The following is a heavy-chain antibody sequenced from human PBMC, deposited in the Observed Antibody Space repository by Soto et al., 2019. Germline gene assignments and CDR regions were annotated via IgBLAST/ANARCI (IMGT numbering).Heavy chain of an antibody. CDR3: AHVRSGPRIEDYLGYYFDY. CDR1: GFSLNTREVG. Sequence: QITLRESGPTLVKPTQTLTLTCTFSGFSLNTREVGVGWIRQPPGKALEWLALIFWDDDKRYSPSLKTRLTLSXDXXKSQVVLTMTNMDPVDTATYSCAHVRSGPRIEDYLGYYFDYWGQGTLVTVSS. D-gene: IGHD4-17*01. J-gene: IGHJ4*02. V-gene: IGHV2-5*02. CDR2: IFWDDDK.